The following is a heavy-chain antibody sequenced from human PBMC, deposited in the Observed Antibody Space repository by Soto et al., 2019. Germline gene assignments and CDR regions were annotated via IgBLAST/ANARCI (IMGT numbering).Heavy chain of an antibody. CDR3: ATHPLHTAMVRGDAFDI. D-gene: IGHD5-18*01. Sequence: GASVKVSCKASGYSFTDHYMHWARQAPGQGLEWMGGIDPEDGETIYAQKFQGRVTMTEDTSTDTAYMELSSLRSEDTAVYYCATHPLHTAMVRGDAFDIWGQGTMDPVSS. V-gene: IGHV1-24*01. CDR2: IDPEDGET. J-gene: IGHJ3*02. CDR1: GYSFTDHY.